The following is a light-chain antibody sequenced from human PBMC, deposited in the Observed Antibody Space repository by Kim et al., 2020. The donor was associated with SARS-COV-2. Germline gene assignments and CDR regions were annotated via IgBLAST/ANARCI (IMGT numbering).Light chain of an antibody. CDR3: QNYNGCPWK. Sequence: ASVGDRVTITCRASQGISKYLVWYQQKPGKVPKVLIYAASALQSGVPSRFSGSGSGTDFTLTISSLQPEDAATYDCQNYNGCPWKFGQGTKVDIK. CDR2: AAS. J-gene: IGKJ1*01. V-gene: IGKV1-27*01. CDR1: QGISKY.